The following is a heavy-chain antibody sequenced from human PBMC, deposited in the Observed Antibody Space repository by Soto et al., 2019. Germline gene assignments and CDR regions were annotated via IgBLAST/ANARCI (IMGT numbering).Heavy chain of an antibody. D-gene: IGHD6-13*01. CDR3: ARGSSWGSYYYYGMDV. CDR2: IYYSGST. Sequence: PSETLSLTCTVSGGSISSSSYYWGWIRQPPGKGLEWIGSIYYSGSTYYNPSLKSRVTISVDTSKNQFSLKLSSVTAADTAVYYCARGSSWGSYYYYGMDVWGQGTTVTVSS. V-gene: IGHV4-39*01. CDR1: GGSISSSSYY. J-gene: IGHJ6*02.